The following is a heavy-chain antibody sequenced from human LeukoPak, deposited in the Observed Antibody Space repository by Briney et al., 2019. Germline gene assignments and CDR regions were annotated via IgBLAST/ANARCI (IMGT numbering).Heavy chain of an antibody. J-gene: IGHJ3*02. Sequence: SETLSLTCSVPGGSISSSSYYWGWIRQPPGKGLEWIGSIYYSGSTYYNPSLTSRVTISVDTSKNQFSLRLSSVTAAGTAVYYCARRRIAAANKDAFDIWGQGTMVTVSS. CDR1: GGSISSSSYY. CDR3: ARRRIAAANKDAFDI. CDR2: IYYSGST. D-gene: IGHD6-13*01. V-gene: IGHV4-39*01.